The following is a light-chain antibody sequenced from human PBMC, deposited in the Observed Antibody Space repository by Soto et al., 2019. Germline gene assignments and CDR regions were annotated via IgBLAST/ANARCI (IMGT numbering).Light chain of an antibody. J-gene: IGLJ3*02. V-gene: IGLV2-8*01. CDR2: EVS. Sequence: QSVLTQPPSASGSPGQSVTSSCTGTSSDVGGYKYVSWYQQHPGKAPKLMIYEVSKRPSGVPDRFSGSKSGNTASLTVSGLQAEDEADYYCSSYAGSNNWVFGGGTKLTVL. CDR3: SSYAGSNNWV. CDR1: SSDVGGYKY.